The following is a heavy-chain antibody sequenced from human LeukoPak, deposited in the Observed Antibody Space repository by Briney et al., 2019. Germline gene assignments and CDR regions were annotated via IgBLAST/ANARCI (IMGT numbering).Heavy chain of an antibody. V-gene: IGHV1-2*04. D-gene: IGHD3-10*01. J-gene: IGHJ4*02. CDR1: GYTFTGYY. CDR2: INPNSGGT. CDR3: ARGRNYYGSGSYYHFDY. Sequence: ASVKVSCKVSGYTFTGYYMHWVRQAPGQGLEWMGWINPNSGGTNYAQKFQGWVTMTRDTSISTAYMELSRLRSDDTAVYYCARGRNYYGSGSYYHFDYWGQGTLVTVSS.